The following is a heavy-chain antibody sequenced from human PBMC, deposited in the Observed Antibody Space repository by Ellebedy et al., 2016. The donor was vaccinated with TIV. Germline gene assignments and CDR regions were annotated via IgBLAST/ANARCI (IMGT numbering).Heavy chain of an antibody. Sequence: ASVKVSXKASRGTFSSYAISWVRQAPGQGLEWMGIINAGGGSTSYAQKFQGRVTMTRDTSTSTVYMELSSLTSEDTALYYCARDKIGDGYPIRDYWGQGTLVTVSS. V-gene: IGHV1-46*01. CDR3: ARDKIGDGYPIRDY. J-gene: IGHJ4*02. CDR2: INAGGGST. CDR1: RGTFSSYA. D-gene: IGHD5-24*01.